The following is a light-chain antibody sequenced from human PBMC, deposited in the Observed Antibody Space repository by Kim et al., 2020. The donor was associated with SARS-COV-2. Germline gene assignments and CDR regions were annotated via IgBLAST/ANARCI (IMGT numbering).Light chain of an antibody. CDR1: QSLLYRNGNNY. J-gene: IGKJ5*01. CDR2: LGS. CDR3: MQALQTIT. Sequence: DIVMTQSPVSLPVTPGEPASISCRSSQSLLYRNGNNYLDWYLQRPGQSPQLLIYLGSNRASGVPDRFSGSGSGTDFTLKITRVEAEDIGVYYCMQALQTITFGQGTRLEIK. V-gene: IGKV2-28*01.